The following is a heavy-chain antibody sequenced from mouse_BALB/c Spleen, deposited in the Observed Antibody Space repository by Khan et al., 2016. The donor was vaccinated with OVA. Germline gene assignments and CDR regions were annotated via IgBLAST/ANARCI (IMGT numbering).Heavy chain of an antibody. CDR2: IDPSKSET. D-gene: IGHD1-1*01. Sequence: QVQLQQSGPELVRPGASVKMSCKASGYTFTSFWIHWVKQRPGQGLEWIGMIDPSKSETRLNPKFKDKATLNVDQSSNTAYMQLSRLTSEDSAVYDCARGGYGSPFAYWGQGTLVTVSA. J-gene: IGHJ3*01. V-gene: IGHV1S127*01. CDR1: GYTFTSFW. CDR3: ARGGYGSPFAY.